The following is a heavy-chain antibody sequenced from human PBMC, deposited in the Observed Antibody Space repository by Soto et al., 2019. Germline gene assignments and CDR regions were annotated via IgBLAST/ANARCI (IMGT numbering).Heavy chain of an antibody. V-gene: IGHV1-18*01. CDR3: ARVPLRYFDWLPALDY. J-gene: IGHJ4*02. CDR1: GGTFSSYA. Sequence: ASVKVSCKASGGTFSSYAISCVRQAPGQGLEWMGWISAYNGNTNYAQKLQGRVTMTTDTSTSTAYMELRSLRSDDTAVYYCARVPLRYFDWLPALDYWVQGTLVTVSS. CDR2: ISAYNGNT. D-gene: IGHD3-9*01.